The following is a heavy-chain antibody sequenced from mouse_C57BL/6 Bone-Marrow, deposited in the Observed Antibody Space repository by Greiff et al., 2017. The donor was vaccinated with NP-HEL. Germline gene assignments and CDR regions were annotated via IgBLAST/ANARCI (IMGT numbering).Heavy chain of an antibody. CDR3: ARRRSYGNAWFAY. CDR1: GYTFTSYW. Sequence: VQLQQSGAELVMPGASVKLSCKASGYTFTSYWMHWVKQRPGQGLEWIGEIDPSDSYTNYNQKFKGKSTLTVDKSSSTAYMQLSSLTSEDSAVYYCARRRSYGNAWFAYWGQGTLVTVSA. CDR2: IDPSDSYT. D-gene: IGHD2-1*01. V-gene: IGHV1-69*01. J-gene: IGHJ3*01.